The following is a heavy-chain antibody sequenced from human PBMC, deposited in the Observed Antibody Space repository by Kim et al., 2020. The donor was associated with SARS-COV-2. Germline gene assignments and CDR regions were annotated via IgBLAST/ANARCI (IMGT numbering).Heavy chain of an antibody. Sequence: SETLSLTCVVSGGSISRGGFYWGWLRQPPGKGLEWIVSLYYRGSSYYNPSLESRVSISVDPSKNQLSLRLNSVTAADTAVYFCARMRQQLVPGIFDPWG. V-gene: IGHV4-39*07. J-gene: IGHJ5*02. CDR3: ARMRQQLVPGIFDP. CDR2: LYYRGSS. CDR1: GGSISRGGFY. D-gene: IGHD6-13*01.